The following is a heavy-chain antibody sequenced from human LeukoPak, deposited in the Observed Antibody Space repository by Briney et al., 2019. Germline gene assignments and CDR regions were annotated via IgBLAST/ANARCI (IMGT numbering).Heavy chain of an antibody. CDR2: INHSGST. V-gene: IGHV4-34*01. CDR3: ARGRTLWFGARGPFDY. Sequence: PSETLSLTCAVYGGSFSGYYWSWIRQPPGKGLEWLGEINHSGSTNYNPSLKSRVTISVDTSKNQFSLKLSSVTAADTAVYYCARGRTLWFGARGPFDYWGQGTLVTVSS. CDR1: GGSFSGYY. D-gene: IGHD3-10*01. J-gene: IGHJ4*02.